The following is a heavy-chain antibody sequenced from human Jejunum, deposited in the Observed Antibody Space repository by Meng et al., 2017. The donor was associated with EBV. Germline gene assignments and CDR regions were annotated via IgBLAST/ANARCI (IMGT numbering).Heavy chain of an antibody. Sequence: LVEFGGGLFKPGWAQRLSCAAPGISFSDSTMSWVRQAPGTGLGWLSYIRSDGAGIFYADSVTGRFNMSKDYAKNSVFLQMNSLRVDDTAMYYCARVAGNGWFDYWGQGSLVTVSS. CDR2: IRSDGAGI. D-gene: IGHD6-19*01. J-gene: IGHJ4*02. CDR3: ARVAGNGWFDY. CDR1: GISFSDST. V-gene: IGHV3-11*01.